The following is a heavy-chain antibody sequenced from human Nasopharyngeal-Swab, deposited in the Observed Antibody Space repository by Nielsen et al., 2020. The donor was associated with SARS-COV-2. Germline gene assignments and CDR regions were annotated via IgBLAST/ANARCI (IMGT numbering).Heavy chain of an antibody. V-gene: IGHV1-69*02. CDR2: IIPILGIA. CDR3: ASGITGAAFDI. CDR1: GYTLTELS. J-gene: IGHJ3*02. Sequence: SVKVSCKASGYTLTELSMHWVRQAPGQGLEWMGRIIPILGIANYAQKFQGRVTITADKSTSTAYMELSSLRSEDTAVYYCASGITGAAFDIWGQGTMVTVSS. D-gene: IGHD1-14*01.